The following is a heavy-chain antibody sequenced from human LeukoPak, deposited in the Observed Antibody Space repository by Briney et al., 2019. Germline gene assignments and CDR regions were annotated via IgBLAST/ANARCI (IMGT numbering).Heavy chain of an antibody. Sequence: GGSLRLSCAASGFTFSSYAMHWVRQAPGKGLEWVAVISYDGSNKYYADSVKGRFTISRDNSKNTLYLQMNSLRAEDTAVYYCAKDDGVTGCSGGSCYSTYYYYYGMDVWGQGTTVTVSS. D-gene: IGHD2-15*01. CDR1: GFTFSSYA. CDR3: AKDDGVTGCSGGSCYSTYYYYYGMDV. V-gene: IGHV3-30*18. CDR2: ISYDGSNK. J-gene: IGHJ6*02.